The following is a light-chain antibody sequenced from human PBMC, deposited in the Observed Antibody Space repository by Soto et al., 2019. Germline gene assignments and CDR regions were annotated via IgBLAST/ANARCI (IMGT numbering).Light chain of an antibody. J-gene: IGLJ1*01. CDR1: SSDVGTYNL. CDR2: EVT. CDR3: CSYGGSSALPYV. Sequence: QFVLAQPASVSGSPEQSVTISCTGTSSDVGTYNLVSWYQQHPGKAPKLIIYEVTERPSGVSNRFSGSKFGNTASLTISGLLPEDEADYYCCSYGGSSALPYVFGTGTKATVL. V-gene: IGLV2-23*02.